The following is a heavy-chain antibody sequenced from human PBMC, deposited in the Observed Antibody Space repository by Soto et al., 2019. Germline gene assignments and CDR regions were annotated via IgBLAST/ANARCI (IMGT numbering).Heavy chain of an antibody. CDR3: ARDQGTMXVGAMDY. D-gene: IGHD3-22*01. Sequence: GGSLRLSCAASGFTFSSYGMHWVRHAPGKGLEWVAVIWYDGSNKYYADSVKGRFTISRDNSKNTLYLQMNSLRAEDTAVYYCARDQGTMXVGAMDYWGQGTLVTVSS. J-gene: IGHJ4*02. CDR1: GFTFSSYG. V-gene: IGHV3-33*01. CDR2: IWYDGSNK.